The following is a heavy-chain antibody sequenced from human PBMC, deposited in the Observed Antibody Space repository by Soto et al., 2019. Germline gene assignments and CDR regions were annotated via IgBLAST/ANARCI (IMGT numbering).Heavy chain of an antibody. Sequence: QVQLVESGGGVVQPGRSLRLSCAASGFTFSSYGMHWVRQAPGKGLEWVAVIWYDGSNKYYADSVKVRFTISRDNSKNTVYLQMNSLRAEDTAVYYCASEYCSGGSCYYYGMDVWGQGTTVTVSS. CDR3: ASEYCSGGSCYYYGMDV. CDR2: IWYDGSNK. D-gene: IGHD2-15*01. V-gene: IGHV3-33*01. CDR1: GFTFSSYG. J-gene: IGHJ6*02.